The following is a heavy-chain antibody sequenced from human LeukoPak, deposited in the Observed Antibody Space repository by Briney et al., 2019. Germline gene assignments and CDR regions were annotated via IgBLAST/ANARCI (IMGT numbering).Heavy chain of an antibody. D-gene: IGHD6-13*01. CDR2: IYTSGST. CDR3: ARDSGIAAAGAGFDY. CDR1: GGSISSGSYY. Sequence: SETLSLTCTVSGGSISSGSYYWSWIRQPAGKGLEWIGRIYTSGSTNYNPSLKSRVTISVDTSKNQFSLKLSSVTAADTAVYYCARDSGIAAAGAGFDYWGQGTLVTVSS. J-gene: IGHJ4*02. V-gene: IGHV4-61*02.